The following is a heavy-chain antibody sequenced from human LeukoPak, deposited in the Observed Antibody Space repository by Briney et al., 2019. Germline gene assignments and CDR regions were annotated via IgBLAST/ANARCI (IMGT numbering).Heavy chain of an antibody. CDR2: ISSSSSYI. CDR3: ARERASTAMADY. D-gene: IGHD5-18*01. J-gene: IGHJ4*02. CDR1: GITFSSYS. Sequence: GGSLRLSCAASGITFSSYSMNGVRQAPGKGLEWVSSISSSSSYIYYADSVKGRFTISRDNAKNSLYLQMNSLRAEDTAVYYCARERASTAMADYWGQGTLVTVSS. V-gene: IGHV3-21*01.